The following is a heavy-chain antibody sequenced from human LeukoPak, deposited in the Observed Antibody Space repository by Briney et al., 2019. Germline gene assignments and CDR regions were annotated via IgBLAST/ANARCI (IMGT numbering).Heavy chain of an antibody. D-gene: IGHD2-2*01. CDR3: ASTNCSSAGCYGANWFDP. CDR2: IYYSGNT. Sequence: PSQTLSLTXTVSGGSIGSGDYYWSWIGQPPGKGLEWIGYIYYSGNTFHYNPSLKSRVNISVDTSKNQFSLRLSSVTAVDTAVYYCASTNCSSAGCYGANWFDPWGQGTLVTVSS. CDR1: GGSIGSGDYY. V-gene: IGHV4-30-4*08. J-gene: IGHJ5*02.